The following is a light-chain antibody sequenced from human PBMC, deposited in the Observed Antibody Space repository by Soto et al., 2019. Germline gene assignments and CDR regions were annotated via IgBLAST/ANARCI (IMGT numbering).Light chain of an antibody. CDR2: GAS. J-gene: IGKJ5*01. V-gene: IGKV3-20*01. CDR3: QQYGSTIT. Sequence: EIVLTQSPGTLSLSPGERVTLSCRASQSVSSNYLAWYQQKPGQAPRLLIYGASSRATGIPDRFSGSGSGTDFTLTITRLEPEDFAVYYCQQYGSTITFGQGTRLEIK. CDR1: QSVSSNY.